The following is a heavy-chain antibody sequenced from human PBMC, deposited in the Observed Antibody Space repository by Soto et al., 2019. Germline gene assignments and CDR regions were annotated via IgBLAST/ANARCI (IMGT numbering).Heavy chain of an antibody. CDR2: IYHSGST. CDR3: ARDWGYSSSWYWFDP. Sequence: SETLSLTCAVSGGSISSGGYSWSWIQHPPGKGLEWIGYIYHSGSTYYNPSLKSRVNISVDTSKNQFSLKLSSVTAADTAVYYCARDWGYSSSWYWFDPWGQGTLVTVSS. D-gene: IGHD6-13*01. V-gene: IGHV4-30-2*05. CDR1: GGSISSGGYS. J-gene: IGHJ5*02.